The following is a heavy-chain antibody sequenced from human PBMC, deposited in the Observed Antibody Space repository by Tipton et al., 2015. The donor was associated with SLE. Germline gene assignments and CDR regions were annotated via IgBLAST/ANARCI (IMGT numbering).Heavy chain of an antibody. CDR1: GGSISSSSYY. Sequence: TLSLTCTVSGGSISSSSYYWGWIRLPPGKGLGWMGSIYYSGSTYYNPPLKSRVTISVDTSKNHFSLKLSSVTAADTAVCYCARLLSDDYYEVHDYWGQGTLVTVSS. J-gene: IGHJ4*02. CDR2: IYYSGST. V-gene: IGHV4-39*07. D-gene: IGHD1-26*01. CDR3: ARLLSDDYYEVHDY.